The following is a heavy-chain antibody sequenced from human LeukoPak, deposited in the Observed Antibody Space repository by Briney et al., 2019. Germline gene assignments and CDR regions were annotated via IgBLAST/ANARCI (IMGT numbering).Heavy chain of an antibody. Sequence: SETLSLTCTVSGGSLSSYYWSWIRQPPGKGLEWIGYIYYSGSTNYNPSLKSRVTISVDTSKNQFSLKLSSVTAADTAVYYCARGVYDFWSGYYPIYYYYYGMDVWGQGTTVTVSS. CDR3: ARGVYDFWSGYYPIYYYYYGMDV. V-gene: IGHV4-59*01. CDR1: GGSLSSYY. CDR2: IYYSGST. D-gene: IGHD3-3*01. J-gene: IGHJ6*02.